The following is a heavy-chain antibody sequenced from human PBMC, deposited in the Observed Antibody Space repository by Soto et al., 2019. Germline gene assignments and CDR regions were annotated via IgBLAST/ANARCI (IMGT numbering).Heavy chain of an antibody. D-gene: IGHD2-15*01. CDR1: GYTFTSYA. CDR3: ARRDYCSGGSCHGGPWFDP. Sequence: ASVKVSCKASGYTFTSYAMHWVRQAPGQRLEWMGWINAGNGNTKYSQKFQGRVTITRDTSASTAYMELSSLRSEDTAVYYCARRDYCSGGSCHGGPWFDPWGQGTLVTVSS. CDR2: INAGNGNT. J-gene: IGHJ5*02. V-gene: IGHV1-3*01.